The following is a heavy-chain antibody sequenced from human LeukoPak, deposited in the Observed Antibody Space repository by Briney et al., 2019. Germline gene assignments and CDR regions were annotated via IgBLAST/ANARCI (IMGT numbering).Heavy chain of an antibody. Sequence: PSETLSLTCAVYGGSFSGYSWSWIRQPPGKGLEWIGEINHSGSTNYNPSLKSRVTISVDTSKNQFSLKLSSVTAADTALYHCARGNYYDSSAYYGGWGQGTLVTVSS. CDR1: GGSFSGYS. V-gene: IGHV4-34*01. J-gene: IGHJ4*02. CDR3: ARGNYYDSSAYYGG. D-gene: IGHD3-22*01. CDR2: INHSGST.